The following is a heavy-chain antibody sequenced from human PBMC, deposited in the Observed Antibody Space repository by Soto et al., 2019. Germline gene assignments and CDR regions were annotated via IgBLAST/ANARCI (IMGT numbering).Heavy chain of an antibody. CDR1: EVTFASYD. D-gene: IGHD5-12*01. CDR3: VKEGRAWNSRGSFDL. J-gene: IGHJ3*01. Sequence: GGSLRLSCVASEVTFASYDMDWVRQAPGKGLEWVSLITSGGGGANYADSVKGRFTISRDNSKNTLYLQMNSLRAEDTAIYYCVKEGRAWNSRGSFDLWGPGTMVTVSS. CDR2: ITSGGGGA. V-gene: IGHV3-23*01.